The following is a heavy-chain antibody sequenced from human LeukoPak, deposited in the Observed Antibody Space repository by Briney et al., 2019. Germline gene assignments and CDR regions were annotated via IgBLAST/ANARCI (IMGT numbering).Heavy chain of an antibody. D-gene: IGHD3-10*01. Sequence: GASVKVSCKASGGTFSSYAISWVRQAPGQGLEWMGGIIPIFGTANYAQKFQGRVTITTDESTSTAYMELSSLGSEDTAVYYCARGQRGYYYYMDVWGKGTTVTVSS. CDR2: IIPIFGTA. V-gene: IGHV1-69*05. CDR1: GGTFSSYA. CDR3: ARGQRGYYYYMDV. J-gene: IGHJ6*03.